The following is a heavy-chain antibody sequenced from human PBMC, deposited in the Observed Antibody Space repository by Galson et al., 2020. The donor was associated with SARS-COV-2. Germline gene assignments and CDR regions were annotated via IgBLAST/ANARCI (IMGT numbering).Heavy chain of an antibody. CDR3: AKDQPDRYSSLDY. CDR1: GFTFSSYG. Sequence: GGSLRLSCAASGFTFSSYGMHWVRQAPGKGLEWVAVISYDGSNKYYADSVKGRFTISRDNSKNTLYLQMNSLRAEDTAVYYCAKDQPDRYSSLDYWCQGTVVTVSS. CDR2: ISYDGSNK. V-gene: IGHV3-30*18. D-gene: IGHD3-16*02. J-gene: IGHJ4*02.